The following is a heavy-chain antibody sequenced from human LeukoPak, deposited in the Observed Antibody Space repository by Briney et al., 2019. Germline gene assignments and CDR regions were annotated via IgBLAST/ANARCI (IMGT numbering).Heavy chain of an antibody. D-gene: IGHD4-17*01. V-gene: IGHV1-2*02. CDR1: GYTFTGYY. CDR3: AISTVTTSYDAFDI. Sequence: ASVKVSCKASGYTFTGYYMHWVRQAPGQGLEWMGWINPNSGGTNYAQKFQGGVTMTRDTSISTAYMELSRLRSDDTAVYYCAISTVTTSYDAFDIWGQGTMVTVSS. J-gene: IGHJ3*02. CDR2: INPNSGGT.